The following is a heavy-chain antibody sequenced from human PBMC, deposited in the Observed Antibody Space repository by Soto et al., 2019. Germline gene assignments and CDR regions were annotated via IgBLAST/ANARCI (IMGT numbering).Heavy chain of an antibody. J-gene: IGHJ6*02. V-gene: IGHV3-21*01. CDR2: ITSSGSYV. CDR3: VKDEGTEAMDV. Sequence: GGRLRLSCVTSGFTFSRNTMNWVRQAPDKGLEWVASITSSGSYVYYADSVKGRFSASRDNAKNSLSLQMDSLRPDDTAIYFCVKDEGTEAMDVCGQGTTVTVSS. CDR1: GFTFSRNT.